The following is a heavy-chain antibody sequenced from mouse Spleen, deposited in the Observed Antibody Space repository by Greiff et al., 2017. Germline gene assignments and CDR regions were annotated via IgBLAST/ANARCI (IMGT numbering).Heavy chain of an antibody. D-gene: IGHD2-10*01. CDR1: GFTFSSYA. CDR3: ARESYSPYYFDY. V-gene: IGHV5-6-5*01. J-gene: IGHJ2*01. CDR2: ISSGGST. Sequence: EVQLVESGGGLVKPGGSLKLSCAASGFTFSSYAMSWVRQTPEKRLEWVASISSGGSTYYPDSVKGRFTISRDNARNILYLQMSSLRSEDTAMYYCARESYSPYYFDYWGQGTTLTVSS.